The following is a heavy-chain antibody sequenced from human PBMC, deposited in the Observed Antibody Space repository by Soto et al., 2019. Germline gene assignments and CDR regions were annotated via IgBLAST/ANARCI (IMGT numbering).Heavy chain of an antibody. CDR1: GGSISSSSYY. Sequence: TQPLTCTVSGGSISSSSYYWGWISQPPGKGLEWIGSIYYSGSTYYNPSLKSRVTISVDTSKNQFSLKLSSVTAADTAVYYCATILDSTYSSGWYYFDYWGQGTLVTVSS. CDR3: ATILDSTYSSGWYYFDY. J-gene: IGHJ4*02. CDR2: IYYSGST. D-gene: IGHD6-19*01. V-gene: IGHV4-39*01.